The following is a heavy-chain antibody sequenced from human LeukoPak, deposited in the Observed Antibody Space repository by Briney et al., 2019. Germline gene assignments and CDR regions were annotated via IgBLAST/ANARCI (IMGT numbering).Heavy chain of an antibody. CDR2: IKSKTDGGTA. CDR3: TTVQTGRFDP. D-gene: IGHD1-14*01. Sequence: GGSLRLSCVASGFIFTHGWTSWVRQAPGKGLEWVGRIKSKTDGGTADYAAPVKGRFTISRDESTNTPYLQMNSLKTEDTGVYYCTTVQTGRFDPWGQGTLVTVSS. CDR1: GFIFTHGW. V-gene: IGHV3-15*01. J-gene: IGHJ5*02.